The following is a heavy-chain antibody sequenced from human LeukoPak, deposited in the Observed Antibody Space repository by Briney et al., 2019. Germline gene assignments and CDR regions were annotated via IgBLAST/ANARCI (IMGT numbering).Heavy chain of an antibody. D-gene: IGHD3-22*01. J-gene: IGHJ4*02. V-gene: IGHV1-18*01. CDR1: GYTFTNYG. CDR2: ISAHNGIT. Sequence: ASVKVSCKTSGYTFTNYGVNWVRQAPGQGLEWMGWISAHNGITNYAQNLQGRVTMTTDTSTSTAYMELRSLRSGDTAVYYCARAPIYDTSDYYPDRNFDYWGQGTLVTVSS. CDR3: ARAPIYDTSDYYPDRNFDY.